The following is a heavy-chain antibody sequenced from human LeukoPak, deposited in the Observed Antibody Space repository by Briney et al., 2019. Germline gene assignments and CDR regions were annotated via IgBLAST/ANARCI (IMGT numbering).Heavy chain of an antibody. CDR3: ARGLAPPTIFGVDY. CDR2: IYYSGST. Sequence: SETPSLTCTVSGGSISSSSYYWGWIRQPPGKGLEWIGSIYYSGSTYYNPSLKSRVTISVDTSKNQFSLKLSSVTAADTAVYYCARGLAPPTIFGVDYWGQGTLVTVSS. J-gene: IGHJ4*02. CDR1: GGSISSSSYY. V-gene: IGHV4-39*01. D-gene: IGHD3-3*01.